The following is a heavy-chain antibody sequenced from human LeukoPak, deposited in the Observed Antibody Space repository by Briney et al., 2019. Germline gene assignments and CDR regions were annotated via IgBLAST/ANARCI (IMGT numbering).Heavy chain of an antibody. V-gene: IGHV1-46*01. J-gene: IGHJ4*02. CDR3: ARAGMVRGVITPFDY. D-gene: IGHD3-10*01. CDR2: INPSGGST. CDR1: GYTFTSYY. Sequence: GASVKLSCKASGYTFTSYYMHWVRQAPGQGLEWMGIINPSGGSTSYAQKFEGRVTMTRDISTTTVYMELSSLRSEDTAVYYCARAGMVRGVITPFDYWGQGTLVTVSS.